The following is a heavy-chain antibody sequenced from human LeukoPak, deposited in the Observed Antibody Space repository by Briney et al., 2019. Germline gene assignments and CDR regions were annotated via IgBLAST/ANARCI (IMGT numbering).Heavy chain of an antibody. J-gene: IGHJ5*02. Sequence: PSETLSLTCAVYGGSFSGYYWSWIRQPPGKGLEWIGEINHSGSTNYNPSLKSRVTISVDTSKNQFSLKLSSVTAADTAVYYCARGPSLAAAGTHHVWFDPWGQGTLVTVSS. CDR1: GGSFSGYY. CDR3: ARGPSLAAAGTHHVWFDP. V-gene: IGHV4-34*01. D-gene: IGHD6-13*01. CDR2: INHSGST.